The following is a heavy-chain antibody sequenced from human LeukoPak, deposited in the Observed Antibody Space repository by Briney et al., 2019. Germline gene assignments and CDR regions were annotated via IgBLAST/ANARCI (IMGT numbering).Heavy chain of an antibody. Sequence: ASVKVSCKASGYTFTGYYMHWVRQAPGQGLEWMGWINPNSGGTNYAQKFQGRVTMTRDTSISTAYMELSRLRSDDTAVYYCARGQLRLRSPLYNWNVGGYWGQGTLVTASS. J-gene: IGHJ4*02. D-gene: IGHD1-1*01. CDR3: ARGQLRLRSPLYNWNVGGY. V-gene: IGHV1-2*02. CDR2: INPNSGGT. CDR1: GYTFTGYY.